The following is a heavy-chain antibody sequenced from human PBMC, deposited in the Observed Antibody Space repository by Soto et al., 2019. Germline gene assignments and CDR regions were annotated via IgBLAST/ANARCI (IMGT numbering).Heavy chain of an antibody. CDR2: IIGSSSTI. CDR1: GFPFSNYY. V-gene: IGHV3-11*01. D-gene: IGHD4-17*01. Sequence: QVQLVESGGALVKPGGSLRLSCAASGFPFSNYYMSWIRKPPGKGLEWVSFIIGSSSTIYYADSVKGRFTVSRDNAKSSLYLQMISLRAEDTAIYYCARVRLDFGDPIQDRYYYYMDVWGKGTTVTVS. CDR3: ARVRLDFGDPIQDRYYYYMDV. J-gene: IGHJ6*03.